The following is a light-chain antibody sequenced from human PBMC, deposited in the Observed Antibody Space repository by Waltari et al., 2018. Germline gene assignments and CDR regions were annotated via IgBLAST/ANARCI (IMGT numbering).Light chain of an antibody. Sequence: DIQMTQSPSSLSASVGDRVTITCRASQSIRSYLNWYQQKPGKAPKLLIYAASSLQSGVPSSFSGIGSGTEFTLTISSLQPEDFATYYCQQSYSTPYTFGQGTKLEIK. CDR2: AAS. CDR1: QSIRSY. J-gene: IGKJ2*01. V-gene: IGKV1-39*01. CDR3: QQSYSTPYT.